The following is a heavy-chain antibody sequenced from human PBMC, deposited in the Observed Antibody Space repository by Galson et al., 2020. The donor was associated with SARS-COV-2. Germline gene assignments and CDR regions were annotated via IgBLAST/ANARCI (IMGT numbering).Heavy chain of an antibody. V-gene: IGHV4-34*01. Sequence: SETLSLTCAVYGGSFSGYYWSWIRQPPGKGLEWIGEINHSGSTNYKPSLKIRVTISVDTSKNQFALKLSSVTAADTAVYYCARDSVGYGGNSGFDYWGQRTLVTVSS. CDR3: ARDSVGYGGNSGFDY. CDR2: INHSGST. CDR1: GGSFSGYY. D-gene: IGHD4-17*01. J-gene: IGHJ4*02.